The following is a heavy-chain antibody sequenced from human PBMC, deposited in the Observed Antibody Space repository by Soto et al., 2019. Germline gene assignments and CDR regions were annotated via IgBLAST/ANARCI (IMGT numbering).Heavy chain of an antibody. CDR1: GFSLSTSGVG. J-gene: IGHJ4*02. CDR2: IYWDDDN. Sequence: QITLKESGPTLVKPTQTLTLTCTFSGFSLSTSGVGVGWLRQPPGKALEWLAPIYWDDDNRYSPSLKSRLTITKDTSKNPVVLTTTNIDPVDTAKYYCARIEEEASLVDYWGQGTLVTVSS. V-gene: IGHV2-5*02. CDR3: ARIEEEASLVDY. D-gene: IGHD1-26*01.